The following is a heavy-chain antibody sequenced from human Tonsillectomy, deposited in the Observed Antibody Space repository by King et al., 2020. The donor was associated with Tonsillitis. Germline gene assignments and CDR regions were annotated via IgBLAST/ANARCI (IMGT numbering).Heavy chain of an antibody. CDR3: VANTGLVLHS. V-gene: IGHV4-39*07. J-gene: IGHJ4*02. Sequence: LQLQESGPGLVKPPETLSLTCSVSGDSISSRHYYWGWIRQPPGKGLEWIGTIYYRGTTHYNPSLESRVTILVDTSKNQFSLKLTSVTAADTAVYYCVANTGLVLHSWGQGTLLIVSS. CDR2: IYYRGTT. D-gene: IGHD4/OR15-4a*01. CDR1: GDSISSRHYY.